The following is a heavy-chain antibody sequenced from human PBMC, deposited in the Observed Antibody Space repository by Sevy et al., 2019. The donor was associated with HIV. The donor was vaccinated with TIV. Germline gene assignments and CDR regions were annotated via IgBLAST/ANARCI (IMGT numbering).Heavy chain of an antibody. CDR2: IYSGGST. CDR1: GFTVSSNY. Sequence: GGSLRLSCAASGFTVSSNYMSWVRQAPGKGLEWVSVIYSGGSTYYADSVKGRFTISRDNSKNTLYLQMNSLRAEDTAVYYCAGGKDSGTYYGRNYWGQGTLVTVSS. J-gene: IGHJ4*02. D-gene: IGHD1-26*01. V-gene: IGHV3-66*01. CDR3: AGGKDSGTYYGRNY.